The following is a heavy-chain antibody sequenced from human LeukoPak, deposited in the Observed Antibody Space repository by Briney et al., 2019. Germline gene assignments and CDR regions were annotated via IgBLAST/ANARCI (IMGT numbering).Heavy chain of an antibody. V-gene: IGHV3-23*01. J-gene: IGHJ4*02. Sequence: GGSLRLSCAASGFPFSSYAMSWVRQAPGTGLERVSAISGYDGRTYYSDSVKGRFTISRDNSRNTLYLQMNSLRAEDTAVYYCARSASGPECTAGKCPFDLWGQGALVSVSS. CDR3: ARSASGPECTAGKCPFDL. CDR2: ISGYDGRT. CDR1: GFPFSSYA. D-gene: IGHD2-8*02.